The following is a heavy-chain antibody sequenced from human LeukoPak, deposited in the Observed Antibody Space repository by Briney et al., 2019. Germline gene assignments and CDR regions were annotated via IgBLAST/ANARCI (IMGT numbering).Heavy chain of an antibody. CDR1: GYTFTDYY. V-gene: IGHV1-2*02. CDR3: ARPSSTDYV. Sequence: ASVKVSCKASGYTFTDYYYIHLVRQAPGPRLEWMGWLIPKSGDTNYAQKFQGRVTVTRDTSISTAYLELSRLRSDDTAVYYCARPSSTDYVWGQGAQVTFSS. D-gene: IGHD2-2*01. J-gene: IGHJ4*02. CDR2: LIPKSGDT.